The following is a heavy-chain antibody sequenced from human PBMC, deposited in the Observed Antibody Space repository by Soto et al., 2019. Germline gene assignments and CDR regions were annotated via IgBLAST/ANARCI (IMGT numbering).Heavy chain of an antibody. D-gene: IGHD3-16*01. Sequence: GGSLRLSCASSVFPFVNFAMSCVRHSPGKGLEWVSSIDRSGDITFYAGSVKDRFSISRDNSRNTLFLLMNNLRADDSAMYYCTKASRAYEPNRLFFDSWRQGTLVTVSS. CDR3: TKASRAYEPNRLFFDS. CDR2: IDRSGDIT. V-gene: IGHV3-23*01. J-gene: IGHJ4*02. CDR1: VFPFVNFA.